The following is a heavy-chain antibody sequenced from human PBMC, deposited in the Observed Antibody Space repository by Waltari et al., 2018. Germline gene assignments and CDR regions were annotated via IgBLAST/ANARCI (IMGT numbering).Heavy chain of an antibody. CDR2: IYHSGST. D-gene: IGHD3-10*01. CDR3: ARRVRGVYGGMDV. V-gene: IGHV4-38-2*01. J-gene: IGHJ6*02. CDR1: GYSISSGYY. Sequence: QVQLQESGPGLVKPSETLSLTCAVSGYSISSGYYWGWIRQPPGKGLEWIGSIYHSGSTYYNPSLKSRVTISVDTSKNRFSLKLSSVTAADTAVYYCARRVRGVYGGMDVWGQGTTVTVSS.